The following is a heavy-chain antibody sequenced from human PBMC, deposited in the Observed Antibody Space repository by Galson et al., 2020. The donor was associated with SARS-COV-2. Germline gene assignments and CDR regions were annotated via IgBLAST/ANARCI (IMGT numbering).Heavy chain of an antibody. CDR1: GLTFSFYA. D-gene: IGHD1-26*01. V-gene: IGHV3-23*01. CDR2: ISGSGDST. Sequence: GGSLRLSCGASGLTFSFYAMSWVRQTPGKGLEWVSAISGSGDSTYYADSVKGRFTISRDNSKNTLFLQMNSLRAEDTAVYYCAKDKRDLLDAFYIWGQGTMVTVSS. CDR3: AKDKRDLLDAFYI. J-gene: IGHJ3*02.